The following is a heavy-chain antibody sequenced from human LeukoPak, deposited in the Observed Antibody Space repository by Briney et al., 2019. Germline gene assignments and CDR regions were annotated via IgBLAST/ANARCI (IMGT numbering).Heavy chain of an antibody. J-gene: IGHJ4*02. Sequence: GGSLRLSCAASGFIFSDYKMHWVRQAPGKGLEWIAYISGSGATTYYADSVRGRFSVSRDNAKNSVFLQMNSLGAEDTAIYYCAREVPKKYYFDYWGQGTLITVSS. V-gene: IGHV3-48*03. D-gene: IGHD2/OR15-2a*01. CDR2: ISGSGATT. CDR1: GFIFSDYK. CDR3: AREVPKKYYFDY.